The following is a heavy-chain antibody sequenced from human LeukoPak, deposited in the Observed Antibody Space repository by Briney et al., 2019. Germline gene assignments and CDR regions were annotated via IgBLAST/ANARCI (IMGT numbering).Heavy chain of an antibody. D-gene: IGHD2-2*01. V-gene: IGHV3-7*01. CDR1: GFTFSSYW. J-gene: IGHJ4*02. Sequence: LGGSLRLSCAASGFTFSSYWMSWVRQAPGKGLEWVTNIKQDGSEKYYVDSVEGRFTISRDNAKNSLYLQMNSLRAEDTAVYYCARCPPRYCSSTSCYWAMGGDYWGQGTLVTVSS. CDR3: ARCPPRYCSSTSCYWAMGGDY. CDR2: IKQDGSEK.